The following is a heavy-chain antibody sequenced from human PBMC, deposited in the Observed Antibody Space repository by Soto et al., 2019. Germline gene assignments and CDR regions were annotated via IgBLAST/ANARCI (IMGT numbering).Heavy chain of an antibody. J-gene: IGHJ6*02. V-gene: IGHV1-2*02. Sequence: ASVQVSCKASGYTFTGYYMHWVRQAPGQGRELMGWINPNSGGTNYAQKFQGRVTMTRDTSISTAYMELSRLRSDDTAVYYCARDLRGSSWYEEYYYYYGMDVWGQGTTVTGFS. CDR3: ARDLRGSSWYEEYYYYYGMDV. D-gene: IGHD6-13*01. CDR2: INPNSGGT. CDR1: GYTFTGYY.